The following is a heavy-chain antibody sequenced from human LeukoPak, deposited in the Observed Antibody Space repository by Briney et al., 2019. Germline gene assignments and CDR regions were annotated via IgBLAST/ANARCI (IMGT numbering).Heavy chain of an antibody. Sequence: QTGRSLRLSCAASGFTLDDYAMRWVRQAPGKGLEWVSVISLVIGSIGYADSVKGRLTISRDNAKNSLYLQMNSLRAEDMALYYCEKDEFVASDFTGGFYIWGQGTMVTVSS. D-gene: IGHD2-8*02. CDR3: EKDEFVASDFTGGFYI. CDR2: ISLVIGSI. V-gene: IGHV3-9*03. J-gene: IGHJ3*02. CDR1: GFTLDDYA.